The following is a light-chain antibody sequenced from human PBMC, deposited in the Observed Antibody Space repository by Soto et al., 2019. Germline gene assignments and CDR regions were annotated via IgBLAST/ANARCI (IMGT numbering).Light chain of an antibody. Sequence: DIQLTQSPSFLSASVGDRVTITCRASQGISSHLAWYQQKPGKAPKLLIYAASTLQSGVPSRFSGSGSGTEFTLTISSLQPEDFAIYYCQQLNSYPHTFGQGTNLEIK. CDR2: AAS. CDR3: QQLNSYPHT. J-gene: IGKJ2*01. CDR1: QGISSH. V-gene: IGKV1-9*01.